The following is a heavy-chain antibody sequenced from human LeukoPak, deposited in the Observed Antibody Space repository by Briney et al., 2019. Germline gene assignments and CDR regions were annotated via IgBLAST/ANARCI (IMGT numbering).Heavy chain of an antibody. Sequence: GSLRLSCAASGFTFSSYAMHWVRQAPGKGLEWIGEINHSGSTNYNPSLKSRVTISVDTSKNQFSLKLSSVTAADTAVYYCARGRRYCSGGSCTGRWFDYWGQGTLVTVSS. CDR1: GFTFSSYA. CDR2: INHSGST. D-gene: IGHD2-15*01. CDR3: ARGRRYCSGGSCTGRWFDY. J-gene: IGHJ4*02. V-gene: IGHV4-34*01.